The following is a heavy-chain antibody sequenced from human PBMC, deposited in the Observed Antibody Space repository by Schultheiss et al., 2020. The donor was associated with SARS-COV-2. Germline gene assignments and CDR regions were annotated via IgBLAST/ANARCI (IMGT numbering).Heavy chain of an antibody. Sequence: GGSLRLSCAASGFSLSVSAIHWVRQASGKGLEWVGRIKSKTDGGTTDYAAPVKGRFTISRDDSKNTLYLQMNSLKTEDTAVYYCTTQVYYYDSSGSDYWGQGTLVTVSS. CDR1: GFSLSVSA. V-gene: IGHV3-15*01. D-gene: IGHD3-22*01. J-gene: IGHJ4*02. CDR3: TTQVYYYDSSGSDY. CDR2: IKSKTDGGTT.